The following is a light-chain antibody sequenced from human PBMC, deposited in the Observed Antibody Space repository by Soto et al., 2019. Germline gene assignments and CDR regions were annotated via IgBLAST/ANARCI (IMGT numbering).Light chain of an antibody. CDR2: EVT. CDR3: CSYAGSSTRL. Sequence: QSALTQPASVSGSPGQSITISCTGTNSDVGSYDLVSWYQQHPGKAPKLIIYEVTKRPSGVSNRFSGSKSGNTASLTIPGLQADDDADYYCCSYAGSSTRLFGGGTKLTVL. J-gene: IGLJ3*02. CDR1: NSDVGSYDL. V-gene: IGLV2-23*02.